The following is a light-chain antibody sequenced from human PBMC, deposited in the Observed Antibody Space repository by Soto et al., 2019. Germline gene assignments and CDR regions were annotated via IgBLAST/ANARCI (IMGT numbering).Light chain of an antibody. CDR1: SSDVGAYNY. CDR3: TSYAGTYSFFYV. CDR2: EVS. V-gene: IGLV2-8*01. J-gene: IGLJ1*01. Sequence: QSVLTQPPSASGSPGQSVTISCTGTSSDVGAYNYVSWYQQLPGKAPKLIIYEVSKRPSGVPDRFSGSKSGNTASLTVSGLQAEDVADYYCTSYAGTYSFFYVFGTGTKLTVL.